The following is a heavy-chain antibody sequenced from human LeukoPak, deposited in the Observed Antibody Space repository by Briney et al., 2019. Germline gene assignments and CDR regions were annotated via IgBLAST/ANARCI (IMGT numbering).Heavy chain of an antibody. CDR3: ARGSDYYDSSGYLFRADAFDI. D-gene: IGHD3-22*01. CDR1: GFTFSSYA. CDR2: ISYDGSNK. V-gene: IGHV3-30*14. Sequence: GGSLRLSCAASGFTFSSYAMHWVRQAPGKGLEWVAVISYDGSNKYYADSVKGRFTISRDNSKNTLYLQMNSLRAEDTAVYYCARGSDYYDSSGYLFRADAFDIWGQGTMVTVSS. J-gene: IGHJ3*02.